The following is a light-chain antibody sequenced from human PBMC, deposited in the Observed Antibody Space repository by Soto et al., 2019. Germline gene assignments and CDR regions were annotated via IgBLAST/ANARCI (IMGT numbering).Light chain of an antibody. Sequence: EIVLTQSPGPLSLSPGERATLSCSASQSVSSSYLAWYQQKPGQAPRLLIYGASSRATGISDRFSGSGSGTDFTLTISRLEPEDFAVYYCHQYGSSSWTFGQGTKVEIK. CDR1: QSVSSSY. CDR3: HQYGSSSWT. V-gene: IGKV3-20*01. CDR2: GAS. J-gene: IGKJ1*01.